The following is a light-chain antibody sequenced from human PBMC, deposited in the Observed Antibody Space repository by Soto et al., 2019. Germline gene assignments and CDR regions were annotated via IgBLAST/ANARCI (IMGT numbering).Light chain of an antibody. CDR2: LDSDGSH. CDR1: SGHSSYA. CDR3: QTWGTGIHVV. V-gene: IGLV4-69*01. J-gene: IGLJ2*01. Sequence: QLVLTQSPSASASLGASVKLTCTLSSGHSSYAIAWHQQQPEKGPRYLMKLDSDGSHTKGDAIPDRFSGSSSGAERYLTISRLQSEDEADSYCQTWGTGIHVVFGGGTKLTVL.